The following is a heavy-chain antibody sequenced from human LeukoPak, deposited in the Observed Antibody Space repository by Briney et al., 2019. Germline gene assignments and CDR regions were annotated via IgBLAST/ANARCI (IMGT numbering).Heavy chain of an antibody. CDR3: ARGYGDYEGSDYYYYYGMDV. CDR1: GDSISSYY. CDR2: INHSGST. J-gene: IGHJ6*02. Sequence: SETLSLTCTVSGDSISSYYWSWIRQPPGKGLEWIGEINHSGSTNYNPSLKSRVTISVDTSKNQFSLKLSSVTAADTAVYYCARGYGDYEGSDYYYYYGMDVWGQGTTVTVSS. D-gene: IGHD4-17*01. V-gene: IGHV4-34*01.